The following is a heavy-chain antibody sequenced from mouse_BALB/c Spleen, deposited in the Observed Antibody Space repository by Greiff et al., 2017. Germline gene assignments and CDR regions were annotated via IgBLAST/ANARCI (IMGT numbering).Heavy chain of an antibody. Sequence: EVKLMESGGGLVQPGGSLKLSCAASGFTFSSYTMSWVRQTPEKRLEWVAYISNGGGSTYYPDTVKGRFTISRDNAKNTLYLQMSSLKSEDTAMYYCARHLGMDYWGQGTSVTVSS. J-gene: IGHJ4*01. CDR2: ISNGGGST. CDR3: ARHLGMDY. D-gene: IGHD3-3*01. CDR1: GFTFSSYT. V-gene: IGHV5-12-2*01.